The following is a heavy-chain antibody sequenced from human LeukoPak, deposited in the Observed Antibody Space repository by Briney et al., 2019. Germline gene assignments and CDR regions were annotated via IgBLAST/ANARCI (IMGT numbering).Heavy chain of an antibody. CDR2: INHSGST. J-gene: IGHJ6*02. Sequence: SETLSLTCTVSGGSISSYYWSWIRQPPGKGLEWIGEINHSGSTNYNPSLKSRVTISVDTSKNQFSLKLSSVTAADTAVYYCARRGDGMDVWGQGTTVTVSS. CDR3: ARRGDGMDV. V-gene: IGHV4-34*01. CDR1: GGSISSYY.